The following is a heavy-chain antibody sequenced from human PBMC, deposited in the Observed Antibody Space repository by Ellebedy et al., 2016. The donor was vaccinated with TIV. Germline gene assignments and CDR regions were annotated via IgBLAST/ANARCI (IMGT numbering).Heavy chain of an antibody. V-gene: IGHV3-7*01. CDR1: GFSFRSYW. CDR3: ATDGSYGDYLSPTHAFVI. Sequence: GGSLRLSCGASGFSFRSYWMTWVRQASGKGLEWVANINQDGSEKHYVDSVKGRFTISRDNAKNSLYLQMNSLRVEDTAVYYCATDGSYGDYLSPTHAFVIWGQGTMVTVSS. CDR2: INQDGSEK. D-gene: IGHD4-17*01. J-gene: IGHJ3*02.